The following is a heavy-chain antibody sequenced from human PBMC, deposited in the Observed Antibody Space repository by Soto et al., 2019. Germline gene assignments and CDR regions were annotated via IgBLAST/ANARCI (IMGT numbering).Heavy chain of an antibody. CDR2: IYYSGST. V-gene: IGHV4-39*01. CDR3: ARHAGLVYCTNGVCPKLVYYYYYYMDV. D-gene: IGHD2-8*01. Sequence: SETLSLTCTVSGGSISSSSYYWGWIRQPPGKGLEWIGSIYYSGSTYYNPSLKSRVTISVDTSKNQFSLKLSSVTAADTAVYYCARHAGLVYCTNGVCPKLVYYYYYYMDVWGKGTTVTVSS. CDR1: GGSISSSSYY. J-gene: IGHJ6*03.